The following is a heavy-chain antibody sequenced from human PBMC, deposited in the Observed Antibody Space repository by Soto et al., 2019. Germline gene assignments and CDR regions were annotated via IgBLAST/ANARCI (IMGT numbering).Heavy chain of an antibody. Sequence: ASVKVSCKASGGTFSSYAISWVRQAPGQGLEWMGGIIPIFGTANYAQKFQGRVTITADESTSTAYMELSSLRSEDTAVYYCARSFGTTFRFGPWGQGTLVIVS. CDR1: GGTFSSYA. D-gene: IGHD1-1*01. CDR2: IIPIFGTA. CDR3: ARSFGTTFRFGP. J-gene: IGHJ5*02. V-gene: IGHV1-69*13.